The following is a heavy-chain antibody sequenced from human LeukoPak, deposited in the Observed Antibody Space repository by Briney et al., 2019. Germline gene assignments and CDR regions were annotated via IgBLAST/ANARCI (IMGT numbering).Heavy chain of an antibody. J-gene: IGHJ4*02. CDR2: ISYDGSDK. V-gene: IGHV3-30*03. D-gene: IGHD6-13*01. Sequence: PGGSLRLSCTGSGFTFRSFGMHWVRQAPGKGLEWVAFISYDGSDKYYADSVKGRFTISRDNSKKKLYLQMNSLKTEDTAVYYCATDRSWFKYFDHWGQGTPVTVSS. CDR3: ATDRSWFKYFDH. CDR1: GFTFRSFG.